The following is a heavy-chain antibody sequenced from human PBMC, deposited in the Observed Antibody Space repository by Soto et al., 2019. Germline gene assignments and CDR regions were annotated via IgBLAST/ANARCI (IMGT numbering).Heavy chain of an antibody. CDR3: ARDFYDSVGYTWFDS. J-gene: IGHJ5*01. V-gene: IGHV4-59*01. Sequence: TLSLTCTVSGDTSTSYYWGWIRQAPGKGLEWIGHIHNSGTSTHNPSLNGRVTISIDMSKKQFSLKLTSLTSADTAVYYCARDFYDSVGYTWFDSWSQGTLVTVSS. D-gene: IGHD3-22*01. CDR2: IHNSGTS. CDR1: GDTSTSYY.